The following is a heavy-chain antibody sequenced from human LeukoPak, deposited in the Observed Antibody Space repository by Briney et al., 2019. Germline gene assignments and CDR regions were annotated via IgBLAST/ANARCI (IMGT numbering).Heavy chain of an antibody. CDR2: IYYSGST. D-gene: IGHD3-22*01. Sequence: SETLSLTCTVSGGSISSSSYYWGWIRQPPGKGLEWIGSIYYSGSTYYNPSLKSRVTISVDTSKNQFSLKLSSVTAADTAVYYCARTYYYDSSGPPNFDYWGQGTLVTVSS. J-gene: IGHJ4*02. CDR1: GGSISSSSYY. CDR3: ARTYYYDSSGPPNFDY. V-gene: IGHV4-39*01.